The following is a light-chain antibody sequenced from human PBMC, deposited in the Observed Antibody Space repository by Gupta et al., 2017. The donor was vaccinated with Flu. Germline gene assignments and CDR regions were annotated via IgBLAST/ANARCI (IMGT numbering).Light chain of an antibody. CDR3: SSYAGSNNWM. CDR1: RSDVDGDNY. V-gene: IGLV2-8*01. Sequence: QSTLTQPPSASGSPGQSVTISCTGTRSDVDGDNYVSWYQHHPGKAPKLMIYEVNKRPLGVPDRFSGSMSGNTASLTVSGRQAEDEADYYCSSYAGSNNWMFGGGTKLTVL. J-gene: IGLJ3*02. CDR2: EVN.